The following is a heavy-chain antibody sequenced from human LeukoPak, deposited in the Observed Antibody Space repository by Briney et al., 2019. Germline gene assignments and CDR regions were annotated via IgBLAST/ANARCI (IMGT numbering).Heavy chain of an antibody. D-gene: IGHD3-3*01. CDR1: GFTFSSYS. V-gene: IGHV4-34*08. CDR3: AAPPPSYYDFWSGLRRGFQH. CDR2: INHSGST. J-gene: IGHJ1*01. Sequence: GSLRLSCAASGFTFSSYSMNWIRQPPGKGLEWIGEINHSGSTNYNPSLKSRVTISVDTSKNQFSLKLSSVTAADTAVYYCAAPPPSYYDFWSGLRRGFQHWGQGTLVTVSS.